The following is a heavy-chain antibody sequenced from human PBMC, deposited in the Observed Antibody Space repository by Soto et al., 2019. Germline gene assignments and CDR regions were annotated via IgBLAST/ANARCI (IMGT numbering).Heavy chain of an antibody. J-gene: IGHJ1*01. CDR2: ISGSGDYT. Sequence: GGSLRLSCAASGFTFDTHAMNWVRQAPGKGLEWVTGISGSGDYTYYADSVRGRFTISRDNSKNTLFLQMNSLRGDDTAVYYCANGCPIGSGEWHLRSWGQGNLVAVSS. CDR3: ANGCPIGSGEWHLRS. V-gene: IGHV3-23*01. D-gene: IGHD2-15*01. CDR1: GFTFDTHA.